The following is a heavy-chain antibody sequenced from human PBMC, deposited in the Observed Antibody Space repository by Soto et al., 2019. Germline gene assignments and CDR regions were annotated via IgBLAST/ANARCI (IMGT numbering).Heavy chain of an antibody. CDR1: GCYVSSGSYY. CDR3: ARLDILTGMALDY. CDR2: IYYSGST. D-gene: IGHD3-9*01. Sequence: SETLSLTCTVSGCYVSSGSYYWSWIRQPPGKGLEWIGYIYYSGSTNYNPSLKSRVTISVDTSKNQFSLKLSSVTAADTAVYYCARLDILTGMALDYWGQGTLVTVSS. V-gene: IGHV4-61*01. J-gene: IGHJ4*02.